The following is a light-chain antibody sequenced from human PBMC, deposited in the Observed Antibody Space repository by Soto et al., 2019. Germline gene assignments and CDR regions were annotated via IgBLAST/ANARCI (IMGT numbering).Light chain of an antibody. J-gene: IGKJ1*01. CDR3: HQYYATPWT. Sequence: DLVLTPSPDSLSVSLGERATINCKSSQSVLYSSNNKNHLAWYQQKPGQPPKLLIYWASTRESGVPDRFSGSGSGTDFTLTISSLQAEDVAVYYCHQYYATPWTFGQGTKVDI. V-gene: IGKV4-1*01. CDR1: QSVLYSSNNKNH. CDR2: WAS.